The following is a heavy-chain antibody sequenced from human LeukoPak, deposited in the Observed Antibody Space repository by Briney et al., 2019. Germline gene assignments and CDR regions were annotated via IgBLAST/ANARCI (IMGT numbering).Heavy chain of an antibody. CDR2: ISGSGGST. Sequence: GGSLRLSCAASGFTLSSYAMSWVRQAPGKGLEWVSGISGSGGSTHYADSVKDRFTISRDNSKNTLYLQMNSLRAEDTAVYYCAKETVVVVAATPDAFDIWGQGTMVTVS. J-gene: IGHJ3*02. CDR3: AKETVVVVAATPDAFDI. CDR1: GFTLSSYA. D-gene: IGHD2-15*01. V-gene: IGHV3-23*01.